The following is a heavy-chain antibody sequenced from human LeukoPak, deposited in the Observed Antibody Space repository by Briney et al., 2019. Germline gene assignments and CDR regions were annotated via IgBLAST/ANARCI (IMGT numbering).Heavy chain of an antibody. CDR3: AREDVVVPAGALPLYYFAY. J-gene: IGHJ4*02. V-gene: IGHV1-18*01. CDR2: ISAHNGNT. CDR1: GYTFTSYD. D-gene: IGHD2-2*01. Sequence: GASVKVSCKASGYTFTSYDINWVRQAPGQGLEWMGWISAHNGNTNYAQKLQGRVTMTTDTSTNTAYMELRSLRSDDTAVYYCAREDVVVPAGALPLYYFAYWGRGTLVTVSS.